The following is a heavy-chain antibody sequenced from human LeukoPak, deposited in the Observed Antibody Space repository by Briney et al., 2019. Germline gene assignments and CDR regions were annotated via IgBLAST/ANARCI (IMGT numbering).Heavy chain of an antibody. CDR3: ARGPVDIVVVPADFDYGDYDYFDY. D-gene: IGHD2-2*03. J-gene: IGHJ4*02. CDR1: GYTFTSYG. CDR2: IIPILGIA. Sequence: SVKVSCKASGYTFTSYGISWVRQAPGQGLEWMGRIIPILGIANYAQKFQGRVTITADKSTSTAYMELSSLRSEDTAVYYCARGPVDIVVVPADFDYGDYDYFDYWGQGTLVTVSS. V-gene: IGHV1-69*04.